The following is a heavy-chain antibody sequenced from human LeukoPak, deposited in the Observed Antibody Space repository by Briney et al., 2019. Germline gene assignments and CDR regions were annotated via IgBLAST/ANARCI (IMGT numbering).Heavy chain of an antibody. V-gene: IGHV3-23*01. CDR3: AKDPRSLGILEYYFDY. CDR2: ISGSGGST. J-gene: IGHJ4*02. Sequence: GGSLRLSCAASGFTFSSYAMSWVRQAPGKGLEWVSAISGSGGSTYYADSVKGRFTISRDNSKNTLYLQMNSLRAEDTAVYYCAKDPRSLGILEYYFDYWGQGTLVTVSS. D-gene: IGHD3-16*01. CDR1: GFTFSSYA.